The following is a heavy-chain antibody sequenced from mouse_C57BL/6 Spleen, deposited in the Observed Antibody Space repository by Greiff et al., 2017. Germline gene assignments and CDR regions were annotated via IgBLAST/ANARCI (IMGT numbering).Heavy chain of an antibody. CDR1: GYSFTGYY. Sequence: EVQLQQSGPELVKPGASVKISCKASGYSFTGYYMNWVKQSPEKSLEWIGEINPSTGGTTYNQKFKAKATLTVDKSSSTAYMQLKSLTSEDSAVYYCARNYYGSSPHAMDDWGQGTSVTVSS. J-gene: IGHJ4*01. CDR3: ARNYYGSSPHAMDD. CDR2: INPSTGGT. D-gene: IGHD1-1*01. V-gene: IGHV1-42*01.